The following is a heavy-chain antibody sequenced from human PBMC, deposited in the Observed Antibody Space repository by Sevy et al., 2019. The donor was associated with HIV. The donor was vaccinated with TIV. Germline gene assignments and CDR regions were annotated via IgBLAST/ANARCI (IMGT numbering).Heavy chain of an antibody. J-gene: IGHJ5*02. D-gene: IGHD3-9*01. Sequence: SETLSLTCTVSGGSISSGGYDWSWIRQHPGKGLEWIGYIYYSGSTYYNPSLKSRVTISVDTSKNQFSLKLSSVTAADTAVYHCARALRDILTGPWGQGTLVTVSS. CDR2: IYYSGST. V-gene: IGHV4-31*03. CDR1: GGSISSGGYD. CDR3: ARALRDILTGP.